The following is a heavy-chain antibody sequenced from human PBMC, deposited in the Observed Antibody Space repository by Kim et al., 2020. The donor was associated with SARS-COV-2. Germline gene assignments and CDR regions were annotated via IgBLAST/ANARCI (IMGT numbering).Heavy chain of an antibody. V-gene: IGHV3-7*03. J-gene: IGHJ6*02. D-gene: IGHD1-26*01. Sequence: GGSLRLSCAASGFTFSSYWMSWVRQAPGKGLEWVANIKQDGSEKYYVDSVKGRFTISRDNAKNSLYLQMNSLRAEDTAVYYCAREGIEDYYYGMDVWGQGTTVTISS. CDR3: AREGIEDYYYGMDV. CDR2: IKQDGSEK. CDR1: GFTFSSYW.